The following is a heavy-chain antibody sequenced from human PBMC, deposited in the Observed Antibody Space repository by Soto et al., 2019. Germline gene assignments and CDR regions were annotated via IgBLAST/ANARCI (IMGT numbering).Heavy chain of an antibody. V-gene: IGHV3-15*07. CDR1: GLTFKNVW. D-gene: IGHD3-3*01. CDR3: NAYYDFWGAHTPR. Sequence: EVQLVESGGGLVKPGGSLGLSCAASGLTFKNVWMHWVRQAPGKGLEWVGRIKSKADGETTDYTEPVKGRFTISRDDSKNTLYLQMNSLKTEHTAVYYCNAYYDFWGAHTPRWGQGTLVTLSS. J-gene: IGHJ4*02. CDR2: IKSKADGETT.